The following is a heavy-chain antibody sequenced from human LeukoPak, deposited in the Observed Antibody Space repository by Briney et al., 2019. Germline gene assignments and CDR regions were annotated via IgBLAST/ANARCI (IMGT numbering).Heavy chain of an antibody. CDR2: INHSGTT. CDR3: ARLPLGAFGEVLNFDY. CDR1: DEFYSGFY. V-gene: IGHV4-34*01. J-gene: IGHJ4*02. D-gene: IGHD3-3*01. Sequence: LETLSLTCGVSDEFYSGFYWSWIRQPPGKGLEWIGDINHSGTTKYTPSLKGRVTISIDTSNKQFSLKVHSVTAADTAVYYCARLPLGAFGEVLNFDYWGPGILVTVSS.